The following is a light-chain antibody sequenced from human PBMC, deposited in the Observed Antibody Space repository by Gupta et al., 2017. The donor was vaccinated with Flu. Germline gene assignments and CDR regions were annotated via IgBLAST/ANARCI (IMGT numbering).Light chain of an antibody. CDR1: QSVRNNY. CDR3: QQEGSSPRT. V-gene: IGKV3-20*01. J-gene: IGKJ1*01. Sequence: EIVLTQSPGTLSLSPGERATLSCRASQSVRNNYLAWYQQKPGQAPRLLIYGASSRATGIPDRFSGSGSGTDFTLTISRLEPEDFAVYYCQQEGSSPRTFGQGTKVEIK. CDR2: GAS.